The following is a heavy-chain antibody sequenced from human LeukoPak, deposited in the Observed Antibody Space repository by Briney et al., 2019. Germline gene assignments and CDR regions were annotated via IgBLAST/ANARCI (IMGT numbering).Heavy chain of an antibody. CDR2: INPSGGST. V-gene: IGHV1-46*01. Sequence: ASVTVSCKASGYTFTSYYMHWVRQVPGQGLEWMGIINPSGGSTSYAQKFQGRVTMTRDTSTSTVYMELSSLRSEDTAVYYCASLPDYDGSGYTLFDWGQGTLVTVSS. D-gene: IGHD3-22*01. CDR1: GYTFTSYY. J-gene: IGHJ4*02. CDR3: ASLPDYDGSGYTLFD.